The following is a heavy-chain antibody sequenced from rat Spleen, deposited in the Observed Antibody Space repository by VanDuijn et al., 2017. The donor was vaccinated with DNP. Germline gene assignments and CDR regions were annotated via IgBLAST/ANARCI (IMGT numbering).Heavy chain of an antibody. CDR3: TTQSNSGYGGFAY. Sequence: EVELVESGGGLVQPGRSMKLSCAASGFTFSNYGMAWVRQAPTKGLEWVASISNTGDNTYYSDSVKGRFSLSRDNAKSTLYLQMDSLRSEDTATYYCTTQSNSGYGGFAYWGQGTLVTVSS. V-gene: IGHV5-25*01. J-gene: IGHJ3*01. CDR1: GFTFSNYG. D-gene: IGHD4-3*01. CDR2: ISNTGDNT.